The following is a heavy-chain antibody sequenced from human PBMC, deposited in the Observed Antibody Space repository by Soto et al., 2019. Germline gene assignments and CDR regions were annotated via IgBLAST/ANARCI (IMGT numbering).Heavy chain of an antibody. V-gene: IGHV4-31*03. CDR1: GGSISSGGYY. CDR3: ARVSSGYHLVGIVDY. CDR2: IYYSGST. D-gene: IGHD3-22*01. Sequence: QVQLQESGPGLVKPSQTLSLTCTVSGGSISSGGYYWSWIRQHPGKGLEWIGYIYYSGSTYYNPSLTSRVTISVDTSKNQFSLKLSSVTAAATAVYYCARVSSGYHLVGIVDYWGQGTLVTVSS. J-gene: IGHJ4*02.